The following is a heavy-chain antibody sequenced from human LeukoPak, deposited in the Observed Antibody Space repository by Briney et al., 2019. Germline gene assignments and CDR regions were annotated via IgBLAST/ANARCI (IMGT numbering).Heavy chain of an antibody. CDR3: AGDILTGSPMDV. Sequence: GGSLRLSCAASGFTFSYYNMNWVRQAPGKGLEWVSYISSSSSTIYYADSVKGRFTISRDNAKNSLYLQMNSLRAEDTAVYYCAGDILTGSPMDVWGKGTTVTVSS. D-gene: IGHD3-9*01. CDR2: ISSSSSTI. V-gene: IGHV3-48*01. CDR1: GFTFSYYN. J-gene: IGHJ6*03.